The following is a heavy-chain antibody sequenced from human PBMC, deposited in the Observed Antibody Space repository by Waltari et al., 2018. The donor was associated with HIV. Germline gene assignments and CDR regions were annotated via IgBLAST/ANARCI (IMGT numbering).Heavy chain of an antibody. V-gene: IGHV4-38-2*01. CDR3: ARATVVVVAATCGAACGSRWFDP. CDR1: GYSISSGYY. CDR2: IYHSGRT. Sequence: QVQLQESGPGLVKPSETLSLTCAVSGYSISSGYYWGWIRQPPGKGLEWIGSIYHSGRTCYNPALKSRVTISVDTSKNQFSLKLSSVTAADTAVYYWARATVVVVAATCGAACGSRWFDPWGQGTLVTVSS. J-gene: IGHJ5*02. D-gene: IGHD2-15*01.